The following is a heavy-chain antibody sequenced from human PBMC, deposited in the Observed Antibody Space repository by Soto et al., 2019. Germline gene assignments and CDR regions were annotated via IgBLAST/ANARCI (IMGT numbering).Heavy chain of an antibody. D-gene: IGHD3-16*01. CDR3: AHSLYDYVWGTNWFDP. CDR2: IYWDDDK. J-gene: IGHJ5*02. V-gene: IGHV2-5*02. CDR1: GFSLSTSGVG. Sequence: QITLKESGPTLVKPTQTLTLTFTFSGFSLSTSGVGVGWIRQPPGKALDWLALIYWDDDKRYSPSLKSRLTITQDTSKNQVVLTMTIMDPVDTATYYCAHSLYDYVWGTNWFDPWGQGTLVTVSS.